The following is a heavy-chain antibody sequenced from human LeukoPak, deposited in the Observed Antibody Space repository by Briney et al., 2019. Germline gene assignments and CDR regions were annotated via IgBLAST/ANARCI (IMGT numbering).Heavy chain of an antibody. J-gene: IGHJ5*02. D-gene: IGHD2-21*01. CDR3: ARACGGDCRGWDP. CDR1: GFTLSKHW. V-gene: IGHV3-7*04. Sequence: PGGSLRLSCAASGFTLSKHWMTWVRQAPGKGLECVAIIKQDGSEKYYVNSVKGRFTISRDNSKNTLYLQMNSLRAEDTAVYYCARACGGDCRGWDPWGQGTLVTVSS. CDR2: IKQDGSEK.